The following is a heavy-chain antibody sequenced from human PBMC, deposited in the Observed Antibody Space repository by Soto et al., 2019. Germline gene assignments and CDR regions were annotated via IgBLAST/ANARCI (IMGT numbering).Heavy chain of an antibody. Sequence: EVQLVESGGGLVQPGRSLRLSCAASGFTFDDYAMHWVRQAPGKGLEWVSGISWNSGSIGYADSVKGRFTISRDNAKNSLYLQMNSLRAEDTAFYYSAKGGVLGGNHNWFDPWGQGTLVTVST. CDR2: ISWNSGSI. CDR3: AKGGVLGGNHNWFDP. J-gene: IGHJ5*02. CDR1: GFTFDDYA. V-gene: IGHV3-9*01. D-gene: IGHD3-16*01.